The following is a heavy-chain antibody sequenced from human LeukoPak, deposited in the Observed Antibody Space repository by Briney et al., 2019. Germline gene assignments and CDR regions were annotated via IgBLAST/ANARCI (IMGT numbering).Heavy chain of an antibody. CDR3: ARGPVGAGYFDY. Sequence: ASVKVSCKASGYTFTSYDINWVRQATGQGLEWMGWMNPNSGNTGYAQKFQGRVTITRNTSISTAYMELSSLRSEDTAVYYCARGPVGAGYFDYWGQGTLVTVSS. V-gene: IGHV1-8*03. D-gene: IGHD1-26*01. CDR1: GYTFTSYD. J-gene: IGHJ4*02. CDR2: MNPNSGNT.